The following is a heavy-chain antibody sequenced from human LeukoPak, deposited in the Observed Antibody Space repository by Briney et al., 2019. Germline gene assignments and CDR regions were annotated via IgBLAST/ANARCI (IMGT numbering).Heavy chain of an antibody. D-gene: IGHD2-2*02. CDR1: GGTFSSYA. V-gene: IGHV1-69*13. CDR3: ARGRSGYQLLYTFGY. J-gene: IGHJ4*02. CDR2: IIPIFGTA. Sequence: SVKVSCKASGGTFSSYAISWVRQAPGQGLEWMGGIIPIFGTASYAQKFQGRVTITADESTSTAYMELSSLRSEDTAVYYCARGRSGYQLLYTFGYWGQGTLVTVSS.